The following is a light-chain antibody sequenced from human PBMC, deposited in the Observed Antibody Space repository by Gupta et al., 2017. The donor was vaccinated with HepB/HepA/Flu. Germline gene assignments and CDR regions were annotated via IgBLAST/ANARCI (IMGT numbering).Light chain of an antibody. CDR2: GKN. Sequence: SSELTQDPAVSVALGQTVRITCQGDSRRNYYATWYQQKPGQAPILVIYGKNNRPSGIPDRFSGSRSGNTASLTIAGAQAEDEADYYCNSRDGDGHHLEIFGGGTKLTVL. J-gene: IGLJ2*01. V-gene: IGLV3-19*01. CDR3: NSRDGDGHHLEI. CDR1: SRRNYY.